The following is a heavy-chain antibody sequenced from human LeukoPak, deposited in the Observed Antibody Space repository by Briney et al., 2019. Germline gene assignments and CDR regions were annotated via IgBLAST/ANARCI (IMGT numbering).Heavy chain of an antibody. CDR2: INHSGST. D-gene: IGHD3-3*01. J-gene: IGHJ5*02. CDR3: ARHRTVLRFLEWLTAFDP. V-gene: IGHV4-34*01. Sequence: SETLSLTCTVSGGSISSYYWSWIRQPPGKGLEWIGEINHSGSTNYNPSLKSRVTISVDTSKNQFSLKLSSVTAADTAVYYCARHRTVLRFLEWLTAFDPWGQGTLVTVSS. CDR1: GGSISSYY.